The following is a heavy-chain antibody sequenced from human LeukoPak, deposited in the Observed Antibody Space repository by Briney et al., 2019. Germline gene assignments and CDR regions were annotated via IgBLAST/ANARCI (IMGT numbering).Heavy chain of an antibody. CDR3: AAPGGNSAEYFQH. D-gene: IGHD4-23*01. J-gene: IGHJ1*01. CDR2: IIPIFGTA. Sequence: SVKVSCKASGGTLSSYAISWVRQAPGQGLEWMGGIIPIFGTANYAQKFQGRVTITADESTSTAYMELSSLRSEDTAVYYCAAPGGNSAEYFQHWGQGTLVTVSS. V-gene: IGHV1-69*13. CDR1: GGTLSSYA.